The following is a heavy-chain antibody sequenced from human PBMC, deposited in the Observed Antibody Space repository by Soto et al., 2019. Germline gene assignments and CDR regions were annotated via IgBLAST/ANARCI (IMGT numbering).Heavy chain of an antibody. J-gene: IGHJ2*01. CDR2: ISYDSGAI. CDR1: GFSFHEYA. D-gene: IGHD1-1*01. CDR3: ARNVLSQWYFDL. Sequence: LRLSCAASGFSFHEYAMHWVRQAPGKGLEWVSGISYDSGAIGYADSVKGRFTISRDNAKNSLYLQMNSLRAEDTAVYYCARNVLSQWYFDLWGRGTLVTVSS. V-gene: IGHV3-9*01.